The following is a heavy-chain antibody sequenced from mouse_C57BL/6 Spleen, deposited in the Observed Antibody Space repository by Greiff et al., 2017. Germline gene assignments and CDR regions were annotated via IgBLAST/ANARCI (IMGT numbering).Heavy chain of an antibody. V-gene: IGHV8-8*01. Sequence: ESGPGILQPSQTLSLTCSFSGFSLSTFGMGVGWIRQPSGKGLEWLAHIWWDDDKYYNPALKSRLIISKDTSKNQVFLQIANVDTADTATYSCARIAYYSKYVGDWFAYWGQGTLVTVSA. CDR1: GFSLSTFGMG. CDR2: IWWDDDK. CDR3: ARIAYYSKYVGDWFAY. D-gene: IGHD2-5*01. J-gene: IGHJ3*01.